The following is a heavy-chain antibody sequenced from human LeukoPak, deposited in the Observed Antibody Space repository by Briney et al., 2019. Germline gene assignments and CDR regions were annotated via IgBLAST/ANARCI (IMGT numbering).Heavy chain of an antibody. CDR2: IWYDESNK. J-gene: IGHJ6*02. CDR3: ARGERPVDYYYYGMDV. Sequence: GGSLRLSCAASGFTFSYYGMHWVRQAPGKGLEWVAVIWYDESNKFYADSVKGRFTISRDNSKNTVSLQMNNLRVEDTAVYYCARGERPVDYYYYGMDVWGQGTTVTVSS. V-gene: IGHV3-33*01. CDR1: GFTFSYYG.